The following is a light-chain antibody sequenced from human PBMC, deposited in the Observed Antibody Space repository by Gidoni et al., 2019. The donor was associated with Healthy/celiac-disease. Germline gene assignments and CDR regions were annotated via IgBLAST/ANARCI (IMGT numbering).Light chain of an antibody. CDR1: SGSIASNY. V-gene: IGLV6-57*04. J-gene: IGLJ2*01. Sequence: NFMLTHPHSVSESPWKTVTISCTRSSGSIASNYVQWYQQRPGSAPTTVIYEDNQRPSGVPDRFSGSIDSSSNSASLTISGLKTEDEADYYCQSYDSSNNVVFGGGTKLTVL. CDR2: EDN. CDR3: QSYDSSNNVV.